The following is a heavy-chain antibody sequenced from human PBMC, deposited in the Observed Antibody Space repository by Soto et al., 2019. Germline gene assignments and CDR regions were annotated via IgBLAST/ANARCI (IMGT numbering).Heavy chain of an antibody. Sequence: EVQLLESGGDLVQPGGSLRLSCAASGFTFSSYAMSWVRQAPGKGLEWVASISSIGGITYYADSVKGRFTVSRDNSKNTLYLQMNSLRVEDTAVYYCAKDMMVSNEGWDYWGQGTLVTVSS. V-gene: IGHV3-23*01. J-gene: IGHJ4*02. CDR3: AKDMMVSNEGWDY. CDR1: GFTFSSYA. CDR2: ISSIGGIT. D-gene: IGHD3-22*01.